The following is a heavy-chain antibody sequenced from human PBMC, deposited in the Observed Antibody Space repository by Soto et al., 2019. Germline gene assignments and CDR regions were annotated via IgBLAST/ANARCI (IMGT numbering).Heavy chain of an antibody. J-gene: IGHJ4*02. CDR1: GFTFSSYW. V-gene: IGHV3-74*01. Sequence: GGSLRLSCAASGFTFSSYWMHWVRQAPGKGLVWVSRINSAGSSTSYADSVKGRFTISRDNAKNTLYLQMNSLRAEDTAVYYCASPRYSYGPIYYWGQGTLVTVSS. D-gene: IGHD5-18*01. CDR2: INSAGSST. CDR3: ASPRYSYGPIYY.